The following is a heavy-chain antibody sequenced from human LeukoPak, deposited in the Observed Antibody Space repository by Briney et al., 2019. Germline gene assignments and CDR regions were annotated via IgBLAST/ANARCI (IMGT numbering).Heavy chain of an antibody. D-gene: IGHD6-13*01. CDR1: GGSISSTNYY. V-gene: IGHV4-39*01. CDR2: IFFTGNT. Sequence: SETLSLTCAVYGGSISSTNYYWGWIRQPPGKGPEWIGTIFFTGNTYYNPSLRSRVTISLDTSKNQFSLRLSSVTAADTAIYYCVRQYTSSWAIIDYWGQGALVTVSP. CDR3: VRQYTSSWAIIDY. J-gene: IGHJ4*02.